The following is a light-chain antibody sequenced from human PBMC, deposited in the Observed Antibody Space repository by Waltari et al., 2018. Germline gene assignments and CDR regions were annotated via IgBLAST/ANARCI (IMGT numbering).Light chain of an antibody. J-gene: IGLJ1*01. CDR2: SNN. Sequence: QSVLTQPPSASGAPGQRVTIPCSGSSSNIGSNPVNWYQQLPGTAPKPLIYSNNQRPSGVPDRFSASKSGTSESLAISGLQSEDEADYYCATWDNRLNGYVFGTGTKVSVL. CDR3: ATWDNRLNGYV. CDR1: SSNIGSNP. V-gene: IGLV1-44*01.